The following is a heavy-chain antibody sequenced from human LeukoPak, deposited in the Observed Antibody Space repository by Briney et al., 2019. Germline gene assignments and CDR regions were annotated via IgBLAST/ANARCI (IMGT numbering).Heavy chain of an antibody. CDR2: ISTSSSYI. Sequence: GGSLRLSCAASGFTFSSYSMNWVRQAPGKGLEWVSFISTSSSYIHNADSVKGRFTISRDNAENSLYLQMNSLRAEDTAVYYCARDYLLAFWSGADYWGQGTLVTVSS. CDR3: ARDYLLAFWSGADY. V-gene: IGHV3-21*01. CDR1: GFTFSSYS. D-gene: IGHD3-3*01. J-gene: IGHJ4*02.